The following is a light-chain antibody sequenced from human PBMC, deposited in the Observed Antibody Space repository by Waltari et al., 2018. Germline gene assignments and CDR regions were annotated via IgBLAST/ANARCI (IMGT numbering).Light chain of an antibody. CDR1: QTFSSSY. V-gene: IGKV3-20*01. CDR2: GAS. CDR3: QHYGTSPPLT. J-gene: IGKJ4*01. Sequence: EIVLTQYPGTLSLSPGERATLSCRASQTFSSSYLAWYPQKPGQAPRRLIYGASTRAAGCPVRFSGSGSGTDFTLTISRLEPEDFAVYYCQHYGTSPPLTFGGGTKVEIK.